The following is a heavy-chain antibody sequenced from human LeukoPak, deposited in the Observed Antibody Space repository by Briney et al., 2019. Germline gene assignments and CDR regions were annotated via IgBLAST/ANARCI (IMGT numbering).Heavy chain of an antibody. J-gene: IGHJ5*02. CDR1: GYTLTSYY. D-gene: IGHD5/OR15-5a*01. CDR2: INPSGGST. CDR3: ARAGNFLSFPDH. V-gene: IGHV1-46*01. Sequence: ASLKVSCTASGYTLTSYYIHWVRQAPGQRLGWSGIINPSGGSTSYAQKFQGRVTMTREASTSTVYIEPSILRSEETAMYSGARAGNFLSFPDHWGQGTLVTVSS.